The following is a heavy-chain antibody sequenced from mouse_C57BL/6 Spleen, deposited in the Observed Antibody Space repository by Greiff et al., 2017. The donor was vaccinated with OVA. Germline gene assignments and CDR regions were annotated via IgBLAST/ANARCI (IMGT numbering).Heavy chain of an antibody. CDR2: IDPSDSYT. Sequence: QVQLQQPGAELVKPGASVKLSCKASGYTFTSYWMQWVKQRPGQGLEWIGEIDPSDSYTTYNQKFKGKANLTADTSSSTAYMQLSSLTSEDSAVYYCAGHSNTRYFDVWGTGTTVTVSS. CDR1: GYTFTSYW. J-gene: IGHJ1*03. CDR3: AGHSNTRYFDV. V-gene: IGHV1-50*01.